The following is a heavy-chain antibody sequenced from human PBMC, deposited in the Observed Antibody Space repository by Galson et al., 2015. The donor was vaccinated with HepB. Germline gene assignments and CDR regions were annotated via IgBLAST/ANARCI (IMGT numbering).Heavy chain of an antibody. Sequence: SLRLYCAASGFTFSGSAIHWVRQTSGKGLEWVGHIKSKASNYATAYTMSLNGRFTISRDDSKNTAYLHMERLKTEDTAVYYCTRLGDLSGYSSSWGQGTLVTVSS. D-gene: IGHD6-13*01. CDR2: IKSKASNYAT. CDR3: TRLGDLSGYSSS. J-gene: IGHJ4*02. CDR1: GFTFSGSA. V-gene: IGHV3-73*01.